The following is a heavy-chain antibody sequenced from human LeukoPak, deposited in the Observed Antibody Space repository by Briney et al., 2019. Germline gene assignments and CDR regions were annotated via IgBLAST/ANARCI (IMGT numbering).Heavy chain of an antibody. J-gene: IGHJ5*02. Sequence: SETLSLTCAVYDGSFSGYYWSWIRQPPGKGLEWIGEINHSGSTNYNPSLKSRVTISVDTSKNQFSLKLSSVTAADTAVYYCARGGILTGYYKYNWFDPWGQGTLVTVSS. CDR3: ARGGILTGYYKYNWFDP. CDR2: INHSGST. CDR1: DGSFSGYY. V-gene: IGHV4-34*01. D-gene: IGHD3-9*01.